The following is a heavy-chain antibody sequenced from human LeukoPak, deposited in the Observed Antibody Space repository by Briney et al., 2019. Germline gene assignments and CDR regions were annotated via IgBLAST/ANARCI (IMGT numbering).Heavy chain of an antibody. J-gene: IGHJ4*02. CDR2: ISRSSSYI. CDR3: AKRPTMTTVTTPSWRVCDS. D-gene: IGHD4-17*01. V-gene: IGHV3-21*04. Sequence: GGSLRLSCAASGFTFSSYSMNWVRQAPGKGLEWVSSISRSSSYIYYADSVKGRFTISRDNSRNTLYLQMNSLRAEDTAVYYCAKRPTMTTVTTPSWRVCDSWGQGTLVTVSS. CDR1: GFTFSSYS.